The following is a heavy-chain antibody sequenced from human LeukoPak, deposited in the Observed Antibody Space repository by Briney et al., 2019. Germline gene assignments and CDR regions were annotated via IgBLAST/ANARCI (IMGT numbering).Heavy chain of an antibody. CDR2: IKQEGSEK. Sequence: PRGSLRLSCAASGFTFSNYWMSWVRQAPGKGLEWVANIKQEGSEKYYVDSVKGRFTISRDNAKNLLYLQMNSLRAEDTAVYYCAREGSYRNWFDPWGQGTLVTVSS. D-gene: IGHD1-26*01. CDR1: GFTFSNYW. CDR3: AREGSYRNWFDP. V-gene: IGHV3-7*05. J-gene: IGHJ5*02.